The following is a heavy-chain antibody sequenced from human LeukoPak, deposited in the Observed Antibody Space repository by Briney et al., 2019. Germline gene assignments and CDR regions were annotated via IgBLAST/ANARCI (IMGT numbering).Heavy chain of an antibody. CDR1: GFTFSSYW. CDR3: ARGDLTFWGFPH. Sequence: GGSLRLSCTASGFTFSSYWMSWVRQAPGKGLEWVANIKQDGSEKNYVDSVKGRFTISRDNAKNALYLQMNSLRAEDTAIYYCARGDLTFWGFPHWGQGALVTVSS. D-gene: IGHD7-27*01. V-gene: IGHV3-7*01. J-gene: IGHJ4*02. CDR2: IKQDGSEK.